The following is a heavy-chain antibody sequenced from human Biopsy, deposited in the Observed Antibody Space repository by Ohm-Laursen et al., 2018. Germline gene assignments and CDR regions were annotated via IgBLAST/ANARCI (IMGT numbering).Heavy chain of an antibody. CDR2: INQAGTT. CDR3: GNEVHGRDY. J-gene: IGHJ4*02. Sequence: SDTLSLTCAVFGKTFSDYQWSWIRQPPGKGLVWIGQINQAGTTNYNPSLKRRVSISADASKYEFSLRLTSVTAADTAVYLCGNEVHGRDYWGLGAQVTVSS. D-gene: IGHD2-15*01. CDR1: GKTFSDYQ. V-gene: IGHV4-34*08.